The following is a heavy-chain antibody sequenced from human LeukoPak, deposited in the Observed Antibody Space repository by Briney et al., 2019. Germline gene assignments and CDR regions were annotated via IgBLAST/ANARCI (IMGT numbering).Heavy chain of an antibody. V-gene: IGHV4-4*07. Sequence: PSETLSLTCTVSGGSISSYSWSWIRQPAGKGLEWIGRIYVSGRTDYSPSLSSRVTMSLDTSKNQFSLKLSSVTVADTAVYYCATDPEGRDGHNLDYWGQGTLVTVSS. J-gene: IGHJ4*02. CDR1: GGSISSYS. CDR3: ATDPEGRDGHNLDY. CDR2: IYVSGRT. D-gene: IGHD5-24*01.